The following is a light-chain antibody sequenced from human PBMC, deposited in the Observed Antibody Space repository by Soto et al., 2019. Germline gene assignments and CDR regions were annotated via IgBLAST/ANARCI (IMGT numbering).Light chain of an antibody. V-gene: IGKV1-16*01. J-gene: IGKJ5*01. CDR2: AAS. Sequence: DIQMTQSPSSLSASVGDRVTITCRASQDIKNYLAWFQQKPGNAPKSLIYAASNLQSGVPSRFSGSGSGTDFTLTISSLQPEDFATYYCQQYYDYPLTFAQGTRLDIK. CDR3: QQYYDYPLT. CDR1: QDIKNY.